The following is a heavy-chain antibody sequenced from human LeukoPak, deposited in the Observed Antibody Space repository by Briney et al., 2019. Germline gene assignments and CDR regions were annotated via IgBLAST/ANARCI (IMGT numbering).Heavy chain of an antibody. CDR1: GGSISSSSYY. J-gene: IGHJ3*02. D-gene: IGHD3-22*01. CDR3: ARVSWYYYDSSGLALDAFDI. V-gene: IGHV4-39*07. CDR2: IYYSGST. Sequence: PSETLSLTCTVSGGSISSSSYYWGWVRQPPGKGLEWIGSIYYSGSTYYNPSLKSRVTISVDTSKNQFSLKLSSVTAADTAVYYCARVSWYYYDSSGLALDAFDIWGQGTMVTVSS.